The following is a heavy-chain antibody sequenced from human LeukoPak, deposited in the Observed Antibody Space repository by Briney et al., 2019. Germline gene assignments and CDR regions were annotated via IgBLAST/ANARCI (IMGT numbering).Heavy chain of an antibody. CDR1: GYTFTGYY. Sequence: ASAKVSCKASGYTFTGYYIHWVRQAPGQGLEWMGWINPNNGDTNFAQKFQGRVTMTRDTSISTVYMELSRLRSDDTAVYYCAKEGSSGWVPNYWGQGTLVTVSS. V-gene: IGHV1-2*02. J-gene: IGHJ4*02. CDR2: INPNNGDT. D-gene: IGHD6-19*01. CDR3: AKEGSSGWVPNY.